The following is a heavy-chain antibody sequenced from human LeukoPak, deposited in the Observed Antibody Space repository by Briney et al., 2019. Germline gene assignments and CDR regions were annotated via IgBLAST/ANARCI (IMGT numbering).Heavy chain of an antibody. CDR1: GFTFSSYG. CDR2: ISGSGGST. CDR3: ARGSGDLDN. V-gene: IGHV3-23*01. J-gene: IGHJ4*02. D-gene: IGHD4-17*01. Sequence: GGTLRLSCAASGFTFSSYGMSWVRQAPGKGLEWVSAISGSGGSTYYADSVKGRFTISRDNSKNTLYLQMNSLRAEDTAVYYCARGSGDLDNWGQGTLVTVSS.